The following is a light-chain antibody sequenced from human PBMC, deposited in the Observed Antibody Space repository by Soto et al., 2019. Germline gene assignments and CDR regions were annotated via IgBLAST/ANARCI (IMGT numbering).Light chain of an antibody. J-gene: IGLJ2*01. V-gene: IGLV1-40*01. CDR2: GNT. CDR1: SSNIGAGYD. Sequence: QSVLTQPPSVSGAPGQRVTISCTGRSSNIGAGYDVHWYQQFPGTSPKFLIYGNTNRPSGVPDRFSASKSGTSASLDITGLQAEDEAEYFCQSYDSSLTVVFGGGTKITFL. CDR3: QSYDSSLTVV.